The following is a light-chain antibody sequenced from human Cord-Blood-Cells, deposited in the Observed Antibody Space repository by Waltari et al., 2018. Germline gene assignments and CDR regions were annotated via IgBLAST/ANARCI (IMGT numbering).Light chain of an antibody. CDR3: QQYYSYPQT. V-gene: IGKV1-8*01. CDR1: QGISSY. CDR2: AAS. Sequence: AIRITQSPSPLSASTGDRVTITCRASQGISSYLAWYQQKPGKAPKLLIYAASTLQSGVPSRFSGSGSGTDFTLTISCLQSEDFATYYCQQYYSYPQTFGPGTKVDIK. J-gene: IGKJ3*01.